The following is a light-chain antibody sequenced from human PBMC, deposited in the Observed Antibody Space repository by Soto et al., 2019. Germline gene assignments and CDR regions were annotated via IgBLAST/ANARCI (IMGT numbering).Light chain of an antibody. J-gene: IGLJ1*01. CDR2: SND. CDR1: GSNIGSNT. Sequence: QSVLTQTPSASGTPGQRVTISCSGSGSNIGSNTVNWYQQLPGTAPRLLIFSNDLRPSGVPDRFSGSKSGTSASLAISGVQSEDEDDYYCAAWDDSLNGYVFGTGTKLTVL. V-gene: IGLV1-44*01. CDR3: AAWDDSLNGYV.